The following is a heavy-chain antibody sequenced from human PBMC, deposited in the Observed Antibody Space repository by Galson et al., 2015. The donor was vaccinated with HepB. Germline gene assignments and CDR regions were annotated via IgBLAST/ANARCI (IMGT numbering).Heavy chain of an antibody. CDR1: GVNFSGSW. CDR2: IRPHGTP. CDR3: ARDIIGVVKAAPPSLDL. V-gene: IGHV3-74*01. Sequence: SLRPSCAAAGVNFSGSWMHWVRQVPPTGLVWVARIRPHGTPGYSASVKRRLTLSRDNGKSTLDLQLTSLREDDAGMYYCARDIIGVVKAAPPSLDLWGQGTQVTVS. D-gene: IGHD3-10*01. J-gene: IGHJ4*02.